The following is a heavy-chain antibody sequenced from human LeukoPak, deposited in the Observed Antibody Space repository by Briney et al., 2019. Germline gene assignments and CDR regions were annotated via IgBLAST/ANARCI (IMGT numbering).Heavy chain of an antibody. D-gene: IGHD4-11*01. V-gene: IGHV4-34*12. CDR2: IIQSGST. Sequence: SETLSLTCAVSGGSFSGYSWNWIRQPPGKGLEWIGEIIQSGSTNYNPSLKSRLTISLDTSTNQFSLRLNSVIAADTAVYYCATLPLEYSQMIFPWGQGTLVTVSS. CDR3: ATLPLEYSQMIFP. J-gene: IGHJ5*02. CDR1: GGSFSGYS.